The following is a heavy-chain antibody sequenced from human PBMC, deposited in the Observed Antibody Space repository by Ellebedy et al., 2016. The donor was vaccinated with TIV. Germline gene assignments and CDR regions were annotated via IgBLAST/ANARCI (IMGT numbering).Heavy chain of an antibody. D-gene: IGHD5-12*01. V-gene: IGHV1-18*01. CDR3: ARELMRGGHDTAFDV. CDR2: ISTYNEYV. CDR1: GYNFNIYG. J-gene: IGHJ3*01. Sequence: ASVKVSCKASGYNFNIYGITWVRQAPGQGLEWRGWISTYNEYVNYAQSPQGRLTLTTDTSTSTAHLELRSLTYAEPAVYYCARELMRGGHDTAFDVWGQGTLVTVSS.